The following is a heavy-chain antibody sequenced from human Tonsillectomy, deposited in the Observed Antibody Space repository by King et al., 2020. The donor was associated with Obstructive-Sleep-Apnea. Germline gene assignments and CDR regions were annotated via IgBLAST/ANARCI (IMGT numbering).Heavy chain of an antibody. D-gene: IGHD1-26*01. Sequence: QVQLVESGGGVVQPGRSLRLSCAASGFTFSDSGMHCVRQTPGKGLEWVSFIRFDGSENYYADSVKGRFTISRDNSRNTLYLHMNSLRVEDTAVYYCARPGVGASSIIEYWGQGTLVTVSS. CDR3: ARPGVGASSIIEY. J-gene: IGHJ4*02. V-gene: IGHV3-30*02. CDR2: IRFDGSEN. CDR1: GFTFSDSG.